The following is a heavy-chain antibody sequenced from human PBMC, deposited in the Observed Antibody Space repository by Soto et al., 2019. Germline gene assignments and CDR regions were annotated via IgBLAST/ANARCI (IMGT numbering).Heavy chain of an antibody. CDR3: AREGSYYDFWSGYFSYYYMDV. J-gene: IGHJ6*03. Sequence: EVQLVESGGGLVQPGGSLRLSCAASGFTFSSYWMHWVRQAPGKGLVWVSRINSDGSSTSYADSVKGRFTISRDNAKNTLYLRMNSLRAEDTAVYYCAREGSYYDFWSGYFSYYYMDVWGKGTTVTVSS. CDR2: INSDGSST. V-gene: IGHV3-74*01. CDR1: GFTFSSYW. D-gene: IGHD3-3*01.